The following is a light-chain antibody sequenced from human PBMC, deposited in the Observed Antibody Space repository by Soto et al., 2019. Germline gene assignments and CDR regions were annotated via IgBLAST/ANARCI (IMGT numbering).Light chain of an antibody. V-gene: IGKV3-20*01. CDR3: LQYGTPPYP. Sequence: DIVLTQSPGTLSLSPGEGATLSCRASQSVRANYVAWYQQKPGQAPRVLIVDASSGATGIPDRFSGSGSGTDFTLAISRLEPEDFAVYYCLQYGTPPYPVGQGTKVEIK. J-gene: IGKJ2*01. CDR1: QSVRANY. CDR2: DAS.